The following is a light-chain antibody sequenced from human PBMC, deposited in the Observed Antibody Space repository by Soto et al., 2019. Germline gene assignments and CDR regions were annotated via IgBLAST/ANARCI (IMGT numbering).Light chain of an antibody. J-gene: IGKJ1*01. CDR2: GAS. CDR3: QQYNNWART. Sequence: EIVMTQSPATLSVSPGERATLSCRASQSVSHNLAWYQQKPGQAPRLLMYGASTRATGIPARFSGSGSGTECTLTISSLQSADFAFYFCQQYNNWARTCGQGTKGEVK. CDR1: QSVSHN. V-gene: IGKV3-15*01.